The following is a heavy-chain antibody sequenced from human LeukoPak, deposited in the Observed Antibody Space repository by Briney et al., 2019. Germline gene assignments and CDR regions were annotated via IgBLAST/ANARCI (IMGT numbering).Heavy chain of an antibody. CDR2: ISPSSGNI. J-gene: IGHJ4*02. CDR1: GFPLSSYS. Sequence: AGSLRLSCVASGFPLSSYSINWIRQAPGKGLEWVSYISPSSGNIYYLDSVQGRFTVSRDNDRNSLFLQIDSPTAEDTAVYFCVRVKVTYFDYWGQGALVTLSS. CDR3: VRVKVTYFDY. D-gene: IGHD3-10*01. V-gene: IGHV3-48*01.